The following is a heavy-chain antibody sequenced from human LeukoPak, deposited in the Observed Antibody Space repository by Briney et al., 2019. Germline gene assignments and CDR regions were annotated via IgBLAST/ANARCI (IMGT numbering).Heavy chain of an antibody. CDR1: GFTFSSYA. Sequence: QAGGSLRLSCAASGFTFSSYAMHWVRQAPGKGLEWVAVISYDGSNKYYADSVNGRFTISRDNSKNTLYLQMNSLRAEDTAVYYCARGGGGSSTSCYLLWACADEYYFDYWGQGTLVTVSS. CDR2: ISYDGSNK. D-gene: IGHD2-2*01. CDR3: ARGGGGSSTSCYLLWACADEYYFDY. V-gene: IGHV3-30-3*01. J-gene: IGHJ4*02.